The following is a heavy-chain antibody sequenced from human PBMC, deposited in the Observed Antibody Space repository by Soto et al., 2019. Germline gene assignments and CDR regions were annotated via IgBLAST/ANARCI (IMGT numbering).Heavy chain of an antibody. CDR2: IYYSGST. CDR3: ARVSDLHLGELSLFDY. V-gene: IGHV4-59*01. Sequence: SETLSLTCTVSGGSISSYYWSWIRQPPGKGLEWIGYIYYSGSTNYNPSLKSRVTISVDTSKNQFSLKLSSVTAADTAVYYCARVSDLHLGELSLFDYWGQGTLVTVSS. J-gene: IGHJ4*02. D-gene: IGHD3-16*02. CDR1: GGSISSYY.